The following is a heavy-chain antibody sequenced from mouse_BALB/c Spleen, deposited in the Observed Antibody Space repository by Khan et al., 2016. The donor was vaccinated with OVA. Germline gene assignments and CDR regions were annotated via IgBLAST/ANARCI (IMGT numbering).Heavy chain of an antibody. CDR3: ARAGYGGFAY. Sequence: VVLVESGGGLVKPGGSLKLSCAASGFTFSDYYMYWVRQTPEKRLEWVATISDGGSYTYYPDSVKGRFTISRDNAKNNLYLQMSSLKSEDTAMYYCARAGYGGFAYWGQGTLVTVSA. J-gene: IGHJ3*01. CDR2: ISDGGSYT. CDR1: GFTFSDYY. D-gene: IGHD1-1*02. V-gene: IGHV5-4*02.